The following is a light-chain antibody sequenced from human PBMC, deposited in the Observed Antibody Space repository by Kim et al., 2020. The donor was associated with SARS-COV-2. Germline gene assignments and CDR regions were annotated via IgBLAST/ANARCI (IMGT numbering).Light chain of an antibody. V-gene: IGKV3-20*01. CDR1: QSLSSSY. CDR3: QQYGSSPIT. Sequence: EIVLTQSPGTLSLSPGERATLSCRASQSLSSSYLAWYQQKPGQAPRHLIYSVSSRATGIPDRFSGSGSGTDFTLTISRLEPEDFAVYYCQQYGSSPITFGGGTKVDIK. J-gene: IGKJ4*01. CDR2: SVS.